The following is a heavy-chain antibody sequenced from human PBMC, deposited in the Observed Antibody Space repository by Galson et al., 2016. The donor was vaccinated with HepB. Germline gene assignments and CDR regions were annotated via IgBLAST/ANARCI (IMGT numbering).Heavy chain of an antibody. CDR3: ARLDRGITLDD. Sequence: SVKVSCKVSGYALSELSMHWVRQAPGKGLEWMGGLDPEDGKMIYAHKFQGRLTLTEDTSTDTAYMELSSLRSEDTAIYSCARLDRGITLDDWGQGTLVTVSS. CDR1: GYALSELS. D-gene: IGHD3-16*01. CDR2: LDPEDGKM. V-gene: IGHV1-24*01. J-gene: IGHJ4*02.